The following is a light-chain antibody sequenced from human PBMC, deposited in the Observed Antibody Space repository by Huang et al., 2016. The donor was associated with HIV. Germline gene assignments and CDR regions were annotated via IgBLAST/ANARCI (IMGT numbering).Light chain of an antibody. J-gene: IGKJ4*01. Sequence: VIWLTQSPSLISAFTGDRVTISCRLSKDISSFLAWYQQKPGKAPELIMFAASALQSGVPSRFNGSGSGTDFTLTINCLQSEDFATYYCQQYYDFPLTFGGGTKVESK. CDR2: AAS. CDR3: QQYYDFPLT. V-gene: IGKV1D-8*01. CDR1: KDISSF.